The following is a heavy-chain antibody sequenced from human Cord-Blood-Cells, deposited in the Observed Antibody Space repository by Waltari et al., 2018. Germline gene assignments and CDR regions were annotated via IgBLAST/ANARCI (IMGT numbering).Heavy chain of an antibody. J-gene: IGHJ4*02. V-gene: IGHV4-39*01. CDR2: IYYSEST. Sequence: QLQLQESGPGLVKPSETLSLTCTVSGGSISSSSYYWGWIRQPPGKGLEWIGSIYYSESTYYNPPLKSRVTISVDTSKNQFSLKLSSVTAADTAVYYGARINCGGDCYPEDYWGQGTLVTVSS. D-gene: IGHD2-21*01. CDR3: ARINCGGDCYPEDY. CDR1: GGSISSSSYY.